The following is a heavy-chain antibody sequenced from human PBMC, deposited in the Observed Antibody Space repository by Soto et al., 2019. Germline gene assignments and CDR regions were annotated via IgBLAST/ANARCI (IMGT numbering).Heavy chain of an antibody. CDR2: LSGGGST. Sequence: EVQLLESGGGLVQPGGSLRLSCAASGFTVSSSAMSWVRQAPGKGLEWVSALSGGGSTFYADSVKGRFTISRDNSNNTLYLQMSSLRAEDTAVYYCAKAKYCSGGSCFHYMDVWGKGTTVTVSS. CDR1: GFTVSSSA. V-gene: IGHV3-23*01. D-gene: IGHD2-15*01. CDR3: AKAKYCSGGSCFHYMDV. J-gene: IGHJ6*03.